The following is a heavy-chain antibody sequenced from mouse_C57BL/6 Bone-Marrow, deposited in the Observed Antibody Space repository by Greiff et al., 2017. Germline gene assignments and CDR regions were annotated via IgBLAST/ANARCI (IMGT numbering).Heavy chain of an antibody. D-gene: IGHD1-1*01. CDR3: ALSIYYYGSSPFDY. V-gene: IGHV14-2*01. CDR1: GFNIKDYY. J-gene: IGHJ2*01. Sequence: VQLQQSGAELVKPGASVKLSCTASGFNIKDYYMHWVKQRTEQGLEWIGLIGPEDGDTKYASKFQGKATITADTSSNTAYLQLSSLTSEDTAVYYCALSIYYYGSSPFDYWGQGTTLTVSS. CDR2: IGPEDGDT.